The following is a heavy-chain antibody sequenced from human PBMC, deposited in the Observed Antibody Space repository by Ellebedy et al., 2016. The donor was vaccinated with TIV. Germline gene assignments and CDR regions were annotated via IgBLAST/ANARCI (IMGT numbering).Heavy chain of an antibody. CDR2: ISAYNGNT. CDR3: ARGSSWWGNGMDV. Sequence: GESLKISXKASGYTFTSYGISWVRQAPGQGLEWMGWISAYNGNTNYAQKLQGRVTMTTDTSTSTAYMELSSLRSEDTAVYYCARGSSWWGNGMDVWGQGTTVTVSS. V-gene: IGHV1-18*04. J-gene: IGHJ6*02. CDR1: GYTFTSYG. D-gene: IGHD2-15*01.